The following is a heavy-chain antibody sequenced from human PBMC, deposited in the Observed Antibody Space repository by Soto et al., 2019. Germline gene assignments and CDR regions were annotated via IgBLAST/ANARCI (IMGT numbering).Heavy chain of an antibody. CDR2: ISSSGSTI. CDR1: GFTFSDYY. CDR3: ARDDITMVRGVIIHYYMDV. Sequence: GGSLRLSCAASGFTFSDYYMSWIRQAPGKGLEWVSYISSSGSTIYYADSVKGRFTISRDNAKNSLYLQMNSLRAEDTAVYYCARDDITMVRGVIIHYYMDVWGKGTTVTVSS. J-gene: IGHJ6*03. D-gene: IGHD3-10*01. V-gene: IGHV3-11*01.